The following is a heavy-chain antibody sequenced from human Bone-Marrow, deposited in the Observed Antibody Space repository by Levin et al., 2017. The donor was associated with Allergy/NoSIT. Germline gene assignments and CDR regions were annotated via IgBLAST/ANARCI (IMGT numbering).Heavy chain of an antibody. D-gene: IGHD2-2*01. J-gene: IGHJ4*02. CDR2: VYSDGTIT. Sequence: SLLLSFSSSVFPFLPSSLHWVRQAPGKGLEWVSRVYSDGTITDYADSVKGRFTISRDNARNTLYLQMNSLRAEDTAVYYCARGGCSSTSCLDNWGQGILVTVSS. CDR1: VFPFLPSS. CDR3: ARGGCSSTSCLDN. V-gene: IGHV3-74*01.